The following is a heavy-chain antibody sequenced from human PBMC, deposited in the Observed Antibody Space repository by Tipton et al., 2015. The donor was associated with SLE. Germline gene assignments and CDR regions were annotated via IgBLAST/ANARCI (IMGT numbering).Heavy chain of an antibody. J-gene: IGHJ6*03. CDR2: IWYDGSNK. Sequence: RSLRLSCAASGFTFSSYGMHWVRQAPGKGLEWVAVIWYDGSNKYYADSVKGRFTISRDNSKNTLYLQMNSLRAEDTAAYYCARTWGVVVVDYYMDVWGKGTTVTVSS. V-gene: IGHV3-33*08. D-gene: IGHD2-2*01. CDR3: ARTWGVVVVDYYMDV. CDR1: GFTFSSYG.